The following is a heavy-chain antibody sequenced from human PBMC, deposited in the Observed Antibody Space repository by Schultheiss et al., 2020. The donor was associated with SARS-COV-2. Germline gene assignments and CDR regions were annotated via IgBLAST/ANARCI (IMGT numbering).Heavy chain of an antibody. D-gene: IGHD2-2*01. CDR3: ANWVVVVPAEGLSWFDP. V-gene: IGHV4-61*01. CDR2: IYYSGST. CDR1: GGSVSSGSYY. J-gene: IGHJ5*02. Sequence: SETLSLTCTVSGGSVSSGSYYWSWIRQPPGKGLEWIGYIYYSGSTNYNPSLKSRVTISVDKSKNQFSLKLSSVTAADTAVYYCANWVVVVPAEGLSWFDPWGQGTLVTVSS.